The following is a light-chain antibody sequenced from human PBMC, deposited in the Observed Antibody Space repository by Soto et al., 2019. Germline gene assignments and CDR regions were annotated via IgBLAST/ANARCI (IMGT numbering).Light chain of an antibody. CDR3: QQYDNLSIT. CDR1: QSISSW. CDR2: AGS. V-gene: IGKV1-5*01. J-gene: IGKJ5*01. Sequence: DIQMTQSPSTLSASVGDRVTITCRASQSISSWLAWYQQKPGKAPKLLIYAGSILLSGVPSRFSGSGSGTDFTLTISSLQPEDIATYYCQQYDNLSITFGQGTRLEIK.